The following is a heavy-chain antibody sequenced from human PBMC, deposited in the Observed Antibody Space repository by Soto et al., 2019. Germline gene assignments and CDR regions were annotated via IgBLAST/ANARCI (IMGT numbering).Heavy chain of an antibody. V-gene: IGHV3-30*18. J-gene: IGHJ5*02. CDR2: ISYDGSNK. D-gene: IGHD6-19*01. Sequence: PGGSLRLSCAASGFTFSSYGMHWVRQAPGKGLEWVAVISYDGSNKYYADSVKGRFTISKDNSKNTLYLQMNSLRAEDTAVYYCAKDRSGGWSLNWFDPWGQGTQVTVYS. CDR3: AKDRSGGWSLNWFDP. CDR1: GFTFSSYG.